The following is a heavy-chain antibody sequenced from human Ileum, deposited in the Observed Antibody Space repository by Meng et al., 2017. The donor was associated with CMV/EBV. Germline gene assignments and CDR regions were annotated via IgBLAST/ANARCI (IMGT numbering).Heavy chain of an antibody. CDR2: IRSISNNYAT. CDR3: ARLPFDSGYDFDY. V-gene: IGHV3-73*02. CDR1: DFTFSASA. Sequence: VHLWESGGGLVQPGGSLKLSCAASDFTFSASAIHWVRQASGKGLEWVGRIRSISNNYATAYAASVKGRFIVSRDDSKGTAYLEMNGLKTEDTGIYYCARLPFDSGYDFDYWGQGTLVTVSS. D-gene: IGHD5-12*01. J-gene: IGHJ4*02.